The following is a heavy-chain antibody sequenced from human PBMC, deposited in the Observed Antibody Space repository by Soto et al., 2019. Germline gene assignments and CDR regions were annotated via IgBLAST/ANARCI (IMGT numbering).Heavy chain of an antibody. CDR3: ARDRDNWNYDAFDI. CDR2: IWYDGSNK. Sequence: GGFLRLSCAASGVTFSSYGMHWVRQAPGKGLEWVAVIWYDGSNKYYADSVKGRFTISRDNSKNTLYLQMNSLRAEDTAVYYCARDRDNWNYDAFDIWGQGTMVTVSS. V-gene: IGHV3-33*01. CDR1: GVTFSSYG. J-gene: IGHJ3*02. D-gene: IGHD1-7*01.